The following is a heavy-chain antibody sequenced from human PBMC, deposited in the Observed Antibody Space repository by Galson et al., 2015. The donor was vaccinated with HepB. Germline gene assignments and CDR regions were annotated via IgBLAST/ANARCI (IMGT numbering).Heavy chain of an antibody. CDR1: GFNFTHYA. CDR3: VSDLINMVRGNLRGGLGMDV. V-gene: IGHV3-30-3*01. CDR2: LSYDGNNK. Sequence: SLRLSCAVSGFNFTHYAMHWVRQAPGKGLEWVTILSYDGNNKYYAESVKGRFTISRDNSKNTLVLQMNSLRLEDTAVYFCVSDLINMVRGNLRGGLGMDVWGQGTRVTVSS. J-gene: IGHJ6*02. D-gene: IGHD3-10*01.